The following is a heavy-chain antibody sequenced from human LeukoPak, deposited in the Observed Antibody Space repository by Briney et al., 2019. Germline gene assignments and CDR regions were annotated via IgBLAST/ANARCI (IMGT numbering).Heavy chain of an antibody. V-gene: IGHV3-30-3*01. J-gene: IGHJ5*02. CDR3: ARDRNPLAAAGANWFDP. CDR2: ISYDGSNK. CDR1: GFTFSSYA. D-gene: IGHD6-13*01. Sequence: GGSLRLSCAAPGFTFSSYAMHWVRQAPGKGLEWVAVISYDGSNKYYADSVKGRFTISRDNSKNTLYLQMNSLRAEDTAVYYCARDRNPLAAAGANWFDPWGQGTLVTVSS.